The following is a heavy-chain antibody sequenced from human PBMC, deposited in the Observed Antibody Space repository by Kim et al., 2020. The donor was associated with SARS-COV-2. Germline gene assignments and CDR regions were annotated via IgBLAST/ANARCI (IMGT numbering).Heavy chain of an antibody. D-gene: IGHD4-4*01. J-gene: IGHJ4*02. CDR3: ARSSSLYSNCVDY. CDR2: IYYSGST. V-gene: IGHV4-31*03. CDR1: GGSISSGGYY. Sequence: SETLSLTCTVSGGSISSGGYYWSWIRQHPGKGLEWIGYIYYSGSTYYNPSLKSRVTISVDTSKNQFSLKLSSVTAADTAVYYCARSSSLYSNCVDYWGQGTLVTVSS.